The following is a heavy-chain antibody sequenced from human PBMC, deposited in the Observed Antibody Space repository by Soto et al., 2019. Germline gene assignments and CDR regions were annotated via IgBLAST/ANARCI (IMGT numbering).Heavy chain of an antibody. CDR1: GYTFTSYY. CDR3: ARDRLTDGLVGMEV. J-gene: IGHJ6*01. CDR2: INPSGGST. V-gene: IGHV1-46*01. D-gene: IGHD5-12*01. Sequence: ASVKVSCKPSGYTFTSYYIHWVRQAPGQGLEWMGIINPSGGSTSYAQKFQGRVTMTRDTSTSTVYMELSSLKSEDTAVYYCARDRLTDGLVGMEVWGQGTTVNVSS.